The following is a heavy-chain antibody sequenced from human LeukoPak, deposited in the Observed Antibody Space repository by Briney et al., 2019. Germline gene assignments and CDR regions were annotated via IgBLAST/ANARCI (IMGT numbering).Heavy chain of an antibody. CDR3: ASRSSIGDGYTTLFDY. CDR1: DYTFISYG. CDR2: ISVYSGTT. V-gene: IGHV1-18*01. D-gene: IGHD5-24*01. Sequence: ASVKVSCTASDYTFISYGIGWVRQAPGQGLAWMGWISVYSGTTNYAQKFQGRVTMTIDTSTTIAYMELRSLKSDDTAVYYCASRSSIGDGYTTLFDYWGQGTLVTVSS. J-gene: IGHJ4*02.